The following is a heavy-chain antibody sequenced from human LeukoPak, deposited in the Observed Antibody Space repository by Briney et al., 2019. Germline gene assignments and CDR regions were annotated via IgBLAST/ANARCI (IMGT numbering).Heavy chain of an antibody. J-gene: IGHJ6*03. D-gene: IGHD3-3*01. Sequence: SETLSLTCTVSGDSMTTTSHFWDWIRQPPGKGLEWIGSIYYGGTTYYNPSLKSRVTISVDTSKNQFSLKLSSVTAADTAVYYCARSLRFLEWFSFVYMDVWGKGTTVTVSS. V-gene: IGHV4-39*07. CDR1: GDSMTTTSHF. CDR2: IYYGGTT. CDR3: ARSLRFLEWFSFVYMDV.